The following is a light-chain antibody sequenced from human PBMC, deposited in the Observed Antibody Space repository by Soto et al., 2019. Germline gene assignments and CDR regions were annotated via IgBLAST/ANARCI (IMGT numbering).Light chain of an antibody. CDR1: RSDVGGYNY. V-gene: IGLV2-14*01. Sequence: QSVLTQPASVSGSPVQSITISCTGTRSDVGGYNYVSWYQQHPGKAPKLMIYDVSNRPSGVSNRFSGSKSGNTASLTVSGLQAEDEADYYCSSYTSSSTPKVFGTGTKVTVL. J-gene: IGLJ1*01. CDR3: SSYTSSSTPKV. CDR2: DVS.